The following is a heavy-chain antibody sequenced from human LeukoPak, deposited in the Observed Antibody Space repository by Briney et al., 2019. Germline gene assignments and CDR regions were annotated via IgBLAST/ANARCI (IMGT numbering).Heavy chain of an antibody. CDR2: ISSSSTTI. CDR1: GFTFSSYS. CDR3: ARDKGRNYFDY. J-gene: IGHJ4*02. Sequence: PGGSLRLSCAASGFTFSSYSMNWVRQAPGKGLEWVSYISSSSTTIYYADSVKGRFTISRDNAKNSLYLQVNSLRDGDTAVYYCARDKGRNYFDYWGQGTLVTVSS. V-gene: IGHV3-48*02.